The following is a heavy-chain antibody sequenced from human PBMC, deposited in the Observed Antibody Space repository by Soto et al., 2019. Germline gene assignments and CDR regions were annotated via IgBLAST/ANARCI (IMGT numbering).Heavy chain of an antibody. D-gene: IGHD6-19*01. CDR1: GGSISSYY. CDR3: ARQSSGWNWNWFDP. CDR2: IYYSGST. J-gene: IGHJ5*02. Sequence: SETLSLTCTVSGGSISSYYWSWIRQPPGKGLEWVGYIYYSGSTNYNPSLKSRVTISVDTSKNQFSLKLSSVTAADTAVYYCARQSSGWNWNWFDPWGQGTLVTVS. V-gene: IGHV4-59*08.